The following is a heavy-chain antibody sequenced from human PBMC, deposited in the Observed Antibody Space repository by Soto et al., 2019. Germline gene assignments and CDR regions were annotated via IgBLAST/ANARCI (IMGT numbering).Heavy chain of an antibody. CDR1: GGSISSGGYY. Sequence: SETLSLTCTVSGGSISSGGYYWSWIRQHPGKGLEWIGYIYYSGSTYYNPSLKSRVTISVDTSKNQFSLKLSSVTAADTVVYYCARDRGSGNDYFDYWGQGTLVTVSS. CDR2: IYYSGST. V-gene: IGHV4-31*03. J-gene: IGHJ4*02. CDR3: ARDRGSGNDYFDY. D-gene: IGHD3-10*01.